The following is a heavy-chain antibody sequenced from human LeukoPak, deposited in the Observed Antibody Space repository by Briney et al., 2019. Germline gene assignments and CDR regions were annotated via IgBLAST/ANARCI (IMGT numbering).Heavy chain of an antibody. V-gene: IGHV3-23*01. CDR2: VSGSGGST. D-gene: IGHD1-14*01. J-gene: IGHJ4*01. CDR3: AGNKD. CDR1: GFTFSSYS. Sequence: GGSLRLSCAASGFTFSSYSMNWVRQAPGKGLEWVSTVSGSGGSTYYADSAKGRFTTSRDNSKNTVYLQMNSLRAEDTAVYYCAGNKDWGQGTLVTVSS.